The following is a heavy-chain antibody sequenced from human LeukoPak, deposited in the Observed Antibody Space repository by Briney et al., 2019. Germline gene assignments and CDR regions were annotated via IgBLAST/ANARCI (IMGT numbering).Heavy chain of an antibody. CDR2: ISTAIDYI. D-gene: IGHD5-18*01. CDR1: GFTFSGYS. J-gene: IGHJ4*02. CDR3: GRGGSYRQGFDY. V-gene: IGHV3-21*01. Sequence: PGGSLRLSCAASGFTFSGYSMNWVRQAPGEGLEWVSSISTAIDYIHYADSLKGRVAIPSDNAKNSLYLQMNSLIAEDTAIYYCGRGGSYRQGFDYWGQGSLVTVSS.